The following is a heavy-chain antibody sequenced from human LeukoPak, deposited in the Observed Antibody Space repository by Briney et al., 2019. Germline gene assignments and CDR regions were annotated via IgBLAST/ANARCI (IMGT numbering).Heavy chain of an antibody. CDR3: AKGSHRATLPRIDA. CDR2: ISPDGTYT. Sequence: GGSLRLSCTGSGFTFRDSAMCWVRQAPGKGLEWVSAISPDGTYTYYTGSVRGRFIVSRDNSKGTLNLRMNSLRAEDAAIYYCAKGSHRATLPRIDAWGQGTLVTVSS. V-gene: IGHV3-23*01. J-gene: IGHJ5*02. D-gene: IGHD5-24*01. CDR1: GFTFRDSA.